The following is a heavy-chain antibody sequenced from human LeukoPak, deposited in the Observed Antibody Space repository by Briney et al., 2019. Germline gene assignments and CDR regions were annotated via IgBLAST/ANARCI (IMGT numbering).Heavy chain of an antibody. CDR3: AKDLRTIVAVAGTLDS. J-gene: IGHJ4*02. CDR1: GFTFHDFA. Sequence: QTGGSLRLSCAASGFTFHDFAMHWVRQAPGKGLEWVAVISNDERNKYYRDSVKGRFTISRDNSKNTVYLQMDSLRGEDTAVYYCAKDLRTIVAVAGTLDSWGQGTLVTVSS. D-gene: IGHD6-19*01. CDR2: ISNDERNK. V-gene: IGHV3-30*04.